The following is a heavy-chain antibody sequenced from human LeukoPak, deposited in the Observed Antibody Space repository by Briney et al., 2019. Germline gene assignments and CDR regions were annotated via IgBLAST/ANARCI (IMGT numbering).Heavy chain of an antibody. J-gene: IGHJ6*02. V-gene: IGHV3-21*01. D-gene: IGHD3-10*01. CDR3: ARPNYYGSGSYYDKMGHYYYGMDV. Sequence: AGGSLRLSCAASGFTFSSYSMNWVRQAPGKGLEWVSSISSSSSYIYYADSVKGRFTISRDNAKNSLHLQMNSLRAEDTAVYYCARPNYYGSGSYYDKMGHYYYGMDVWGQGTTVTVSS. CDR1: GFTFSSYS. CDR2: ISSSSSYI.